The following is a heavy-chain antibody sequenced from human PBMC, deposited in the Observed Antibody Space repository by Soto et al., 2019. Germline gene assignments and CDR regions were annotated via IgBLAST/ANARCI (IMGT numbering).Heavy chain of an antibody. V-gene: IGHV4-61*01. D-gene: IGHD5-18*01. CDR1: GXSLSSGRYD. CDR2: IYYSGTT. J-gene: IGHJ4*02. Sequence: XTLSLTCNVSGXSLSSGRYDWTWGRQPQGKGLEWIGNIYYSGTTKYNTSLQNRVTISIDTSKKQYSLKLTSVTSADAALYYCARDIRGYRRALDYWGQGTQGTVSS. CDR3: ARDIRGYRRALDY.